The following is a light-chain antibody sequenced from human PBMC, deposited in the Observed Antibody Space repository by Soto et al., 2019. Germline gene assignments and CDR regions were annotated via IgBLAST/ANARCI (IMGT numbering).Light chain of an antibody. CDR3: QRSYSTPIT. CDR2: ATS. Sequence: DIQMTQSPSSLSASVGDRVTIACRASQSISNYLNWYQQKSGKGPILLIYATSSLQIGVPSRFSGSGSGTDYNLTISSLQPEDFATYYCQRSYSTPITFGQGTRLEIK. J-gene: IGKJ5*01. CDR1: QSISNY. V-gene: IGKV1-39*01.